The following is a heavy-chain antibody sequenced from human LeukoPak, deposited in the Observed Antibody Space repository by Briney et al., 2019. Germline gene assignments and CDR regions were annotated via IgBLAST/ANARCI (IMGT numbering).Heavy chain of an antibody. CDR3: ARQLVVVEPAEFDY. J-gene: IGHJ4*02. V-gene: IGHV4-39*01. CDR1: GGSISSSSYY. D-gene: IGHD2-2*01. Sequence: SETLSLTCTVSGGSISSSSYYWGWSRQSPGRGLEWIGSIYYSGSTYYNPSLKSRVTISVDTSKNQFSLKLSSVTAADTAVYYCARQLVVVEPAEFDYWGQGTLVTVSS. CDR2: IYYSGST.